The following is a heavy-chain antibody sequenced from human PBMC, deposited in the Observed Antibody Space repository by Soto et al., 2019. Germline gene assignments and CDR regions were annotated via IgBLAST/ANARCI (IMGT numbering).Heavy chain of an antibody. CDR3: AKTATYVDDYDNTGYSSEDY. V-gene: IGHV3-30*18. J-gene: IGHJ4*01. D-gene: IGHD3-22*01. CDR2: ISYDGSKR. Sequence: VQLVESGGGVVQPGRSLRLSCEVSGFPFSDFGLDWVGQVPGKGLEWVAIISYDGSKRYYADSVKGRFTISRDNSKNTLYLQMNSLRAEDTAMYYCAKTATYVDDYDNTGYSSEDYWGPGTPVTVSA. CDR1: GFPFSDFG.